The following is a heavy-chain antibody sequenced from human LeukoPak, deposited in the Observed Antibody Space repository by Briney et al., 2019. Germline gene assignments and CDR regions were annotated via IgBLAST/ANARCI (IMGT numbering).Heavy chain of an antibody. J-gene: IGHJ3*02. CDR2: ISRSGDTT. CDR3: AKARHGYNFAFDI. V-gene: IGHV3-23*01. CDR1: GFTFSTYA. Sequence: GGSLRLSCAASGFTFSTYAMSWVRQAPGKGLEWVSTISRSGDTTHYADSVRGRFTISRDSSKNTLYLQMNGLRVEDTAVYYCAKARHGYNFAFDIWGQGTLVTVSS. D-gene: IGHD5-24*01.